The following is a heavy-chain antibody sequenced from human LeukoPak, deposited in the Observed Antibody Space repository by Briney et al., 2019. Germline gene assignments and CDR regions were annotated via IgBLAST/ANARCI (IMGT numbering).Heavy chain of an antibody. CDR2: IKKDGSEK. CDR1: GFTFSSYW. Sequence: GGSLRLSCAASGFTFSSYWMSWVRQAPGKGLEWVANIKKDGSEKYYVDSVKGRFSISRDSAKNSLYLQMNSLRAEDTAVYYCASQRDGDYVEWGQGTLVTVSP. CDR3: ASQRDGDYVE. J-gene: IGHJ4*02. V-gene: IGHV3-7*01. D-gene: IGHD4-17*01.